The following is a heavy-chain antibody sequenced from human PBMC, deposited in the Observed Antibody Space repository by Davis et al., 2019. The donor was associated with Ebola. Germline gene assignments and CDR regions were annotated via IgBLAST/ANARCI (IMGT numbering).Heavy chain of an antibody. CDR3: ARHDGAYSSSWHIFDY. CDR2: IYYSGST. V-gene: IGHV4-39*01. D-gene: IGHD6-13*01. J-gene: IGHJ4*02. Sequence: SETLSLTCTVSGGSIISSSSYWGWIRQPPRKGLAWIGSIYYSGSTYYNPSFKSRVTISVDTSKNQFSLKLSSVTAADTAVYYCARHDGAYSSSWHIFDYWGQGTLVTVSS. CDR1: GGSIISSSSY.